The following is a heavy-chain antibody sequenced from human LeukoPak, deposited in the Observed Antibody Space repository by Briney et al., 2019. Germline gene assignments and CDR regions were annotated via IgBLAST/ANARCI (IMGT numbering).Heavy chain of an antibody. CDR3: ARSRNYDSGKLDY. J-gene: IGHJ4*02. Sequence: GGSLRLSCAASGFIFSNYGMNWVRQAPGKGLEWVAVISYDGNNKYYADSVKGRFTISRDNSKNTLSLQMNSLRAEDTAVYYCARSRNYDSGKLDYWGQGTLVTVSS. V-gene: IGHV3-30*03. D-gene: IGHD3-10*01. CDR1: GFIFSNYG. CDR2: ISYDGNNK.